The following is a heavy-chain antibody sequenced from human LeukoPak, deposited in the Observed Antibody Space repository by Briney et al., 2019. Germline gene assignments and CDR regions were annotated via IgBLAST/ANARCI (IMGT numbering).Heavy chain of an antibody. CDR3: ARDGITMVRGVINGAFDI. Sequence: SETLSLTCTVSGGSISRYYWSWIRHPPGKGLEWIGYIYYSGSTNYNPSLKSRVTISVDTSKNQFSLKLSSVTAADTAVYYCARDGITMVRGVINGAFDIWGQGTMVTVSS. D-gene: IGHD3-10*01. V-gene: IGHV4-59*01. CDR2: IYYSGST. CDR1: GGSISRYY. J-gene: IGHJ3*02.